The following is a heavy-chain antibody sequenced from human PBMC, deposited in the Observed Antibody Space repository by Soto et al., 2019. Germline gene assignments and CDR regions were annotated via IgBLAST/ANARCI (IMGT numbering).Heavy chain of an antibody. CDR1: GFTFSSYG. CDR2: ISYDGSNK. J-gene: IGHJ6*02. V-gene: IGHV3-30*18. Sequence: PGGSLRLSCAASGFTFSSYGMHWVRQAPGKGLEWVAVISYDGSNKYYADSVKGRFTISRDNSKNTLYLQMNSLRAEDTAVYYCAKESRYGMDVWGQGTTVTVSS. CDR3: AKESRYGMDV.